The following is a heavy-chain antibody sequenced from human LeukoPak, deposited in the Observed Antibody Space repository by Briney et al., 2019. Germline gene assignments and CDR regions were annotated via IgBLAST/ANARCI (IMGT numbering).Heavy chain of an antibody. Sequence: SETLSLTCTVSGGSISSYYWSWIRQPPGKGLEWIGYIYYSGSTNYNPSLKSRVTISVDTSKNQFSLKLSSVTAADTAVYYCARETYSGSLDYWGQGTLVTVSS. V-gene: IGHV4-59*01. J-gene: IGHJ4*02. CDR3: ARETYSGSLDY. CDR2: IYYSGST. D-gene: IGHD1-26*01. CDR1: GGSISSYY.